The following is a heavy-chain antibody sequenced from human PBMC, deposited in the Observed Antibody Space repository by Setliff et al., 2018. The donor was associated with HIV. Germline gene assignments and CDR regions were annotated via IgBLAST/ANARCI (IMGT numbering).Heavy chain of an antibody. V-gene: IGHV1-3*01. Sequence: ASVKVSCKASGYTFTDYAIYWMRQAPGQRLEWLGWINAGNGNTEYSQNFQGRVTISRDTSASTAYMELSSLRSEDTAVYYCARSLDTMVRGVIIDYWGQGTLVTVSS. CDR2: INAGNGNT. CDR1: GYTFTDYA. D-gene: IGHD3-10*01. J-gene: IGHJ4*02. CDR3: ARSLDTMVRGVIIDY.